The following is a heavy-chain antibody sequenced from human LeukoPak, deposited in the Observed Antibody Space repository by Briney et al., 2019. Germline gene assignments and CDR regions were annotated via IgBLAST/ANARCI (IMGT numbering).Heavy chain of an antibody. V-gene: IGHV4-34*01. CDR1: GGSLSGHY. D-gene: IGHD4-11*01. CDR2: IDHTGDT. J-gene: IGHJ5*02. CDR3: EKGGRVRNYEYWFAP. Sequence: PSETLSLTCAVHGGSLSGHYWTWVRQPPGKGLEWIGEIDHTGDTNYQPSLKSRVTMSVDTSKNQFSLKLRSVTAAEPPMFYCEKGGRVRNYEYWFAPGGQGTLVTVPS.